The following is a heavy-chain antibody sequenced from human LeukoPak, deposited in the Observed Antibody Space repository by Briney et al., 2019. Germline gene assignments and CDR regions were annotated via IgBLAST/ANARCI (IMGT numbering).Heavy chain of an antibody. D-gene: IGHD5-24*01. CDR3: AKSPPDNYHYYYGMDV. J-gene: IGHJ6*02. V-gene: IGHV3-23*01. Sequence: GGSLRLSCAASGFTFSNYAMSWVRQAPGKGLEWVSAISGGGGSTYYADSVKGRCTISKDNSKNTLYVQMSSLRAEDTAVYHCAKSPPDNYHYYYGMDVWGQGTTVTVSS. CDR1: GFTFSNYA. CDR2: ISGGGGST.